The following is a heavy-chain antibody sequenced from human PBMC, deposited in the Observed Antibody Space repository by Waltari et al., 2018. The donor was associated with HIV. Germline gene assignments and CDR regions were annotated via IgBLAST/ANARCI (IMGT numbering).Heavy chain of an antibody. CDR3: AKGASGWSPGY. Sequence: QVHLVESGGGVVQPGWSLSLSCAASGFTFSSYAMHCVRQAPGKGLEWVAVISYHGDDKYYADSVKGRFTISRDNSKNTLYLQMNSLRAEDTAVYYCAKGASGWSPGYWGQGTLVTVSS. D-gene: IGHD6-19*01. J-gene: IGHJ4*02. CDR2: ISYHGDDK. CDR1: GFTFSSYA. V-gene: IGHV3-30*18.